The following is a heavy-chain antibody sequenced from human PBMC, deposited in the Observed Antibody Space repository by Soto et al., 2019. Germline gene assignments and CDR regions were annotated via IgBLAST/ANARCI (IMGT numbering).Heavy chain of an antibody. J-gene: IGHJ5*02. D-gene: IGHD3-3*01. CDR2: IKQDGSEK. Sequence: GGSLRLSCAASGFTFSRYWMSWVRKAPGKGLEWVANIKQDGSEKYYVDSVKGRFTISRDNAKNSLYLQMNSLRAEDTAVYYCARRSILEWSQTFDPWGQGTLVTVSS. CDR3: ARRSILEWSQTFDP. V-gene: IGHV3-7*05. CDR1: GFTFSRYW.